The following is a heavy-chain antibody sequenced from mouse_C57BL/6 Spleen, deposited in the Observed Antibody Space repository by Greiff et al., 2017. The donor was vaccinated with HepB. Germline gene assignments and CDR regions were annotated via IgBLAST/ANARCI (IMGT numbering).Heavy chain of an antibody. CDR3: ARIYYDYDVLAY. CDR2: IDPSDSYT. J-gene: IGHJ3*01. CDR1: GYTFTSYW. V-gene: IGHV1-69*01. Sequence: VQLQQPGAELVMPGASVKLSCKASGYTFTSYWMHWVKQRPGQGLEWIGEIDPSDSYTNYNQKFKGKSTLTVDKSSSTAYMQLSSLTSEDSAVYYCARIYYDYDVLAYWGQGTLVTVSA. D-gene: IGHD2-4*01.